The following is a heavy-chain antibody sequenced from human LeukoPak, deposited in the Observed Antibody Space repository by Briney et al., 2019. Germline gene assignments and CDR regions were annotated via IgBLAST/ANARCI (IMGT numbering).Heavy chain of an antibody. CDR1: GFTFSSNG. CDR3: AKGAGSYYNYFDY. J-gene: IGHJ4*02. V-gene: IGHV3-33*06. D-gene: IGHD3-22*01. Sequence: GGSLRLSCAASGFTFSSNGMHWVRQAPGKGLEWVAVIWYDGSNKYYADSVKGRFTISRDNFKNTLYLQVNSLRAEGTAVYYCAKGAGSYYNYFDYWGQGTLVTVSS. CDR2: IWYDGSNK.